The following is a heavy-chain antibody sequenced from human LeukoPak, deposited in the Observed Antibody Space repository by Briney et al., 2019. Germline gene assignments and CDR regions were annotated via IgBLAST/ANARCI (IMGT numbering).Heavy chain of an antibody. CDR3: ATETGTVFDDSVYPSYYFDY. D-gene: IGHD5/OR15-5a*01. V-gene: IGHV1-8*01. Sequence: ASVKASCKASGYIFTSYDINWVRQATGQGLEWMGWMNPNSGDTGYAQTFLGRVTLTRDTSISTAYMELSSLRSEDTAVYYCATETGTVFDDSVYPSYYFDYWGQGTLVSVSS. J-gene: IGHJ4*02. CDR1: GYIFTSYD. CDR2: MNPNSGDT.